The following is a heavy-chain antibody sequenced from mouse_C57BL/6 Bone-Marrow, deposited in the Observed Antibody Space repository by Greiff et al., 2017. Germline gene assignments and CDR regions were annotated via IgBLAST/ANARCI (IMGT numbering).Heavy chain of an antibody. Sequence: QVQLLQPGAELVKPGASVKLSCKASGYTFTSYWMHWVKQRPGQGLEWIGMIHPNSGSTNYNEKFKSKATLTVDKSFSTAYMQLSSLTSEDSAVYYCAEGGAPAWFAYWGQGTLVTVSA. J-gene: IGHJ3*01. V-gene: IGHV1-64*01. CDR3: AEGGAPAWFAY. CDR2: IHPNSGST. CDR1: GYTFTSYW.